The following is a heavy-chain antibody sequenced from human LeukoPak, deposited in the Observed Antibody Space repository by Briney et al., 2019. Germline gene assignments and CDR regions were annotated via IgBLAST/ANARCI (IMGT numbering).Heavy chain of an antibody. V-gene: IGHV1-46*01. CDR3: ARDFTYYDSSGYYRRLYYFDY. CDR2: INPSGGST. D-gene: IGHD3-22*01. CDR1: GYTFTSYY. Sequence: ASVKVSCKASGYTFTSYYMHWVRQAPGQGLEWMGIINPSGGSTSYAQKFQGRVSMTTDTSTSTAYMELRSLRSDDTAMYYCARDFTYYDSSGYYRRLYYFDYWGQGTLVTVSS. J-gene: IGHJ4*02.